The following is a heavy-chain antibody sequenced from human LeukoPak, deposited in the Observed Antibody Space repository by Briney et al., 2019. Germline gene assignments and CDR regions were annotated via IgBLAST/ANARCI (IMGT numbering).Heavy chain of an antibody. D-gene: IGHD6-13*01. CDR1: GGSISSSSYY. Sequence: KPSETLSLTCTVSGGSISSSSYYWGWIRQPPGKGLEWIGSIYYSGGTYYNPSLESRVTISVDTSKNQFSLKMNSVTAADTAVYYCAGSDTSSRWPFDYWGQGTLVTVSS. J-gene: IGHJ4*02. V-gene: IGHV4-39*01. CDR2: IYYSGGT. CDR3: AGSDTSSRWPFDY.